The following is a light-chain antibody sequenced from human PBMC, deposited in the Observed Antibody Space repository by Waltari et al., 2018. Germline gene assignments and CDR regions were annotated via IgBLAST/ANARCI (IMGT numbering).Light chain of an antibody. Sequence: EIVLTQSPATLSLSPGERSTLSCRASQSVGSYLAWYQQKPGQAPRLLIYDASNRATGIPARFSGSGSGTDFTLIISNLEPEDFVVYYCQQRSNWPLTFGGGTKVDIK. J-gene: IGKJ4*01. CDR3: QQRSNWPLT. CDR2: DAS. CDR1: QSVGSY. V-gene: IGKV3-11*01.